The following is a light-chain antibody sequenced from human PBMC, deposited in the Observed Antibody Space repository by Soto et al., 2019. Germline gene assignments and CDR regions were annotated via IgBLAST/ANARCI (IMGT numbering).Light chain of an antibody. J-gene: IGKJ5*01. CDR3: QQYGSSIT. V-gene: IGKV3-20*01. Sequence: IGMTPSPATLSVSPGERVTLSCRASQTIYSNVAWYQQKPGQAPRLLIYGASSRATGIPDRFSGSGSGTDFTLTINRLEPEDFAVYYCQQYGSSITFGQGTRLEIK. CDR2: GAS. CDR1: QTIYSN.